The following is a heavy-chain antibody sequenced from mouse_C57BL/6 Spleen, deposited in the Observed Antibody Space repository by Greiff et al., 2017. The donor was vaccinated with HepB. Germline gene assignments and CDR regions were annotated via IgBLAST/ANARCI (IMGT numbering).Heavy chain of an antibody. CDR1: GYTFTSYW. V-gene: IGHV1-64*01. CDR3: ARNVDYDGGYYFDY. J-gene: IGHJ2*01. CDR2: IHPNSGST. D-gene: IGHD2-4*01. Sequence: QVQLQQPGAELVKPGASVKLSCKASGYTFTSYWMHWVKQRPGQGLEWIGMIHPNSGSTNYNEKFKSKATLTVDKSSSTAYMQLSSLTSEDSAVYYCARNVDYDGGYYFDYWGQGTTLTVSS.